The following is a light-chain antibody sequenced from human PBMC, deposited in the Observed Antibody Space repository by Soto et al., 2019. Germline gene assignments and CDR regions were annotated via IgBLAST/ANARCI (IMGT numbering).Light chain of an antibody. CDR1: SSDVGGYNY. Sequence: QSALTQPASVSGSPGQSITISCTGTSSDVGGYNYVSWYQQHPGKAPKLMIYEVSNRPSGVSHRFSGSKSGNTASLTISGLQAEDEADYYCRSYTSRSTPHSYVFGPGTKLTVL. V-gene: IGLV2-14*01. CDR3: RSYTSRSTPHSYV. J-gene: IGLJ1*01. CDR2: EVS.